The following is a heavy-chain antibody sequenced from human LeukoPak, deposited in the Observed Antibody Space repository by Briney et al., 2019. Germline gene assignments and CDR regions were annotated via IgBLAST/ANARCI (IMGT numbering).Heavy chain of an antibody. Sequence: SETLSLTCTVSGGSIGSYYWSWTRHPPGKGLEWLGYIYDIGSTNYNPSLKSRATISVDTSKNQFSLKLSSVTAATPPVFNCAGGVSITGTTWDVVDYWGQGTLVTVSS. D-gene: IGHD1-20*01. J-gene: IGHJ4*02. CDR1: GGSIGSYY. V-gene: IGHV4-59*08. CDR3: AGGVSITGTTWDVVDY. CDR2: IYDIGST.